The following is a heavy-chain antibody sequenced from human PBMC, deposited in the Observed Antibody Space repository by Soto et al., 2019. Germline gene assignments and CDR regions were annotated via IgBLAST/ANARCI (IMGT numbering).Heavy chain of an antibody. CDR3: ARGESTVSTSWFDP. CDR1: GYTFTGYY. D-gene: IGHD4-4*01. CDR2: INPNSGGT. J-gene: IGHJ5*02. Sequence: GASVKVSCKASGYTFTGYYMHWVRQAPGQGLEWMGWINPNSGGTNYAQKFQGWVTMTRDTSISTAYMELSRLRSDDTAVYYCARGESTVSTSWFDPWAREPWSPSPQ. V-gene: IGHV1-2*04.